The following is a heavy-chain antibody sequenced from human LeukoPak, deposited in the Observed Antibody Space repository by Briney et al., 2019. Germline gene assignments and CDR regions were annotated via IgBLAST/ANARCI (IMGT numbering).Heavy chain of an antibody. Sequence: GRSLRLSCAASGFTFSSYGMHWVRQAPGKGLEWVAVISYDGSNKYYADSVKGRFTISRDNSKNTLYLQMNSLRAEDTAVYYCAKDRWYSSSWSLQHWGQGTLVTVSS. D-gene: IGHD6-13*01. V-gene: IGHV3-30*18. J-gene: IGHJ1*01. CDR2: ISYDGSNK. CDR1: GFTFSSYG. CDR3: AKDRWYSSSWSLQH.